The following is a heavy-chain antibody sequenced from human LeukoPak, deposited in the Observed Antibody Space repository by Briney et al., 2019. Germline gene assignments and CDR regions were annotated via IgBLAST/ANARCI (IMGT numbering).Heavy chain of an antibody. J-gene: IGHJ3*02. V-gene: IGHV3-21*01. Sequence: GGSLRLSCAASGFTFSSYSMNWVRQAPGKGLEWVSSISSSSSYIYYADSVKGQFTISRQNAKNSLDLQMNSLRAGDTAVYYCARAARYYDSSGAHAFDIWGQGTMVTVS. CDR2: ISSSSSYI. D-gene: IGHD3-22*01. CDR3: ARAARYYDSSGAHAFDI. CDR1: GFTFSSYS.